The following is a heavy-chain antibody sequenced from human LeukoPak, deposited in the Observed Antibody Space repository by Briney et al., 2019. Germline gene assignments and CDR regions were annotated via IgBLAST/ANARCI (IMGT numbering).Heavy chain of an antibody. CDR3: ASRGKGSDY. Sequence: PSETLSLTCTVSGGSISSYYWSWIRQPPGKGLEWIGYIYYSGSTNYNPSLKSRVTISVDTSKNQFSLKLSSVTAADTAVYYCASRGKGSDYWGQGTLVTVSS. D-gene: IGHD1-26*01. J-gene: IGHJ4*02. CDR2: IYYSGST. CDR1: GGSISSYY. V-gene: IGHV4-59*08.